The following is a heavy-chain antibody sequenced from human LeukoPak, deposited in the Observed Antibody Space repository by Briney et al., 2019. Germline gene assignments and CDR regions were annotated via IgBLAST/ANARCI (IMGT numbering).Heavy chain of an antibody. J-gene: IGHJ4*02. CDR2: IYGGGST. D-gene: IGHD1-14*01. Sequence: GGSWRLSCAASGFTVSSNYMSWVRQAPGKGLEWVSVIYGGGSTYYADSVKGRFTISRDNSKNTLYLQMNSLRAEDTAVYYCARVSGRRPDGYFDYWGQGTLVTVSS. CDR1: GFTVSSNY. CDR3: ARVSGRRPDGYFDY. V-gene: IGHV3-53*01.